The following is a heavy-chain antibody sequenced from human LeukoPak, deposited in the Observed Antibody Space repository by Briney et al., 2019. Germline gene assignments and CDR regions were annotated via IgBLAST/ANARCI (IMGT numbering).Heavy chain of an antibody. D-gene: IGHD5-12*01. CDR1: GGSISSSSYY. CDR3: ARDRGYDGRIDY. V-gene: IGHV4-39*02. J-gene: IGHJ4*02. Sequence: SETLSLTCTVSGGSISSSSYYWGWIRQPPWKGLEWIGSIYYSGSTYYNPSLKSRVTISVDTSKNQFSLKLSSVTAADTAVYYCARDRGYDGRIDYWGQGTLVTVSS. CDR2: IYYSGST.